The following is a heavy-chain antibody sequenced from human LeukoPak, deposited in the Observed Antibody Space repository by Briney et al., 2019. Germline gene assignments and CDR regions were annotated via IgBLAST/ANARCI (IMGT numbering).Heavy chain of an antibody. J-gene: IGHJ1*01. V-gene: IGHV3-21*01. Sequence: GGSLRLTCAASGFTFSSYSMNWVRQAPGKGLEWVSSISSSSSYIYYADSVKGRFTISRDNAKNSLYLQMNSLRAEDTAVYYCATPQRRGGSYAIQHWGQGTLVTVSS. D-gene: IGHD1-26*01. CDR2: ISSSSSYI. CDR3: ATPQRRGGSYAIQH. CDR1: GFTFSSYS.